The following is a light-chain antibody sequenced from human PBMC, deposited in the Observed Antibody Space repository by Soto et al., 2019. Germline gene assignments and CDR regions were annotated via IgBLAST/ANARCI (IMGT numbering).Light chain of an antibody. Sequence: DIQMTQSPSTLSASVGDRVTITCRARQSISSWLAWYQQKPGKAPKLLIYDASSLESGVPSRFSGSGSVTEFALTVSSLQPDDFATYYCEQYNIYPYTFGQGTKLEIK. CDR3: EQYNIYPYT. CDR1: QSISSW. J-gene: IGKJ2*01. V-gene: IGKV1-5*01. CDR2: DAS.